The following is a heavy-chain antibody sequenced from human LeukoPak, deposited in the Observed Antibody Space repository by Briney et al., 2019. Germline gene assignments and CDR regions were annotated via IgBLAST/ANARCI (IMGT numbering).Heavy chain of an antibody. CDR1: GGSISSYY. J-gene: IGHJ5*02. D-gene: IGHD3-22*01. Sequence: SETLSLTCTISGGSISSYYWSWIRQPPGKGLEWLGYIYYSGSTNYNPSLKSRVTISVDTSKNQFSLKLSSVTAADTAVYYCARDASYYYDSSGYSPLNWFDPWGQGTLVTVSS. V-gene: IGHV4-59*12. CDR2: IYYSGST. CDR3: ARDASYYYDSSGYSPLNWFDP.